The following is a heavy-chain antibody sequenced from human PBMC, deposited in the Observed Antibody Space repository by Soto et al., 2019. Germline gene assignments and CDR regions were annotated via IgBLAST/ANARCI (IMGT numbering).Heavy chain of an antibody. Sequence: GGSRKLSFEPSGCTFSSYWWSWVRQAPGKGLEWVANIKQDGSGKYYVDSVKGRFTISRDNAKNSLYLQMNSLRAEDTAVYYCARIPITIFGPDPLYYFDYWGQGTLVTVSS. J-gene: IGHJ4*02. CDR1: GCTFSSYW. CDR2: IKQDGSGK. D-gene: IGHD3-3*01. CDR3: ARIPITIFGPDPLYYFDY. V-gene: IGHV3-7*05.